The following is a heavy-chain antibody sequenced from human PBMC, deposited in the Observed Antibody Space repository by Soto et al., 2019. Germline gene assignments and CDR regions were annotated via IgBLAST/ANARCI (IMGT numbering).Heavy chain of an antibody. Sequence: YRGWARQAHGKGLEWMGTIYPGGVNIGYAQKFKGRVTMTKDTSTSTVYLQWSSLKVSDTAMYYCARLSYYAYWGQGTLVTVSS. CDR1: Y. CDR2: IYPGGVNI. V-gene: IGHV1-46*01. J-gene: IGHJ4*02. D-gene: IGHD3-3*01. CDR3: ARLSYYAY.